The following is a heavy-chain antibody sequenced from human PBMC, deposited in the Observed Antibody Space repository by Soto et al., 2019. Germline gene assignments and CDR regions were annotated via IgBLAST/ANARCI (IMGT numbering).Heavy chain of an antibody. D-gene: IGHD2-21*01. J-gene: IGHJ4*02. Sequence: SETLSLTCAVYGGSFSGYYWSWIRQPPGKGLEWIGEINHSGSTNYNPSLKSRVTISVDTSKNQFSLKLSSVTAEDTAIYYCARDRQPSIYGGLNNWGQGTWVTVSS. V-gene: IGHV4-34*01. CDR3: ARDRQPSIYGGLNN. CDR1: GGSFSGYY. CDR2: INHSGST.